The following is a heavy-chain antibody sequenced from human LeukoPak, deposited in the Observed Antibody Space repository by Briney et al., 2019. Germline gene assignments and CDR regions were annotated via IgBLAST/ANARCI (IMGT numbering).Heavy chain of an antibody. CDR1: GFTFSSYW. V-gene: IGHV3-30*02. D-gene: IGHD3-10*01. J-gene: IGHJ4*02. CDR2: IRYDGSNK. CDR3: AKVSVTMVRGARGYFDY. Sequence: GGSLRLSCAASGFTFSSYWMSWVRQAPGKGLEWVAFIRYDGSNKYYADSVKGRFTISRDNSKNTLYLQMNSLRAEDTAVYYCAKVSVTMVRGARGYFDYWGQGTLVTVSS.